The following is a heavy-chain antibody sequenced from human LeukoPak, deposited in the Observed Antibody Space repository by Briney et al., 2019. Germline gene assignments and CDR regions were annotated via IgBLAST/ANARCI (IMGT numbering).Heavy chain of an antibody. V-gene: IGHV3-30*02. D-gene: IGHD5-24*01. CDR2: IRYDGSHE. CDR3: ARDSHGYISYYFDY. CDR1: GFTLSNYG. Sequence: GGSLRLPCAASGFTLSNYGMHWVRQAPGMGLEWVAFIRYDGSHEYYVDSVRGRFTISRDFSKNTLYLQMNGLRAEGTAVYYCARDSHGYISYYFDYWGQGTLVTVSS. J-gene: IGHJ4*02.